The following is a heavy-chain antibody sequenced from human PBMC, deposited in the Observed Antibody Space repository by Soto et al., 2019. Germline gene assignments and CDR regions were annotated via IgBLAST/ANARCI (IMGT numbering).Heavy chain of an antibody. CDR3: ARQGGSLSRRPRPDYYYYGMDV. Sequence: PGEALHISCKGSGYSFTSYFIGWVRQMPGKGLEWMGIIYPGDSDTRYSPSFQGQVTISADKSISTAYLQWSSLKASDTAMYYCARQGGSLSRRPRPDYYYYGMDVWGQGTTVTVSS. D-gene: IGHD3-16*02. V-gene: IGHV5-51*01. J-gene: IGHJ6*02. CDR2: IYPGDSDT. CDR1: GYSFTSYF.